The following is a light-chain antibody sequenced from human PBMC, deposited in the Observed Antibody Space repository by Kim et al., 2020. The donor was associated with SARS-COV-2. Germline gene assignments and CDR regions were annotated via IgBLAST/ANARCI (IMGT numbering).Light chain of an antibody. CDR3: SSYAGSNNLV. J-gene: IGLJ2*01. Sequence: QSVTISCTGTSNDVGGYNYVSWYQQHPGKAPKLMIYEVSKRPSGVPDRFSGSKSGNTASLTVSGLQAEDEADYYCSSYAGSNNLVFGGGTQLTVL. CDR2: EVS. CDR1: SNDVGGYNY. V-gene: IGLV2-8*01.